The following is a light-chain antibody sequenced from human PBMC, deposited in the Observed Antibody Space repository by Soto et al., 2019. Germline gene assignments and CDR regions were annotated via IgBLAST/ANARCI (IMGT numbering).Light chain of an antibody. Sequence: DIPVTPSPTTLSGSVRDRVAITCRASQTISSWLAWYQQKPGKAPKLLIYKASTLKSGVPSRFSGSGSGTEFTLTISSLQPDDFATYYCQHDNSYSEAFGQGAKVDIK. CDR2: KAS. CDR1: QTISSW. V-gene: IGKV1-5*03. J-gene: IGKJ1*01. CDR3: QHDNSYSEA.